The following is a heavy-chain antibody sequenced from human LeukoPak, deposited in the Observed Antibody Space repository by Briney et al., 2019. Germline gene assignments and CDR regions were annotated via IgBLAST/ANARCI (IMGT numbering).Heavy chain of an antibody. J-gene: IGHJ4*02. Sequence: SETLSLTCGVYGGSFSGYYYNWIRQSPGKGLEWIAEINHLGSINYNPSLQSRVAISIDTSKNQFSLNLISVTAADTAVYYCARGGYNIDWMKDAPDYWGQGTLVTVSS. D-gene: IGHD6-19*01. CDR2: INHLGSI. CDR3: ARGGYNIDWMKDAPDY. CDR1: GGSFSGYY. V-gene: IGHV4-34*01.